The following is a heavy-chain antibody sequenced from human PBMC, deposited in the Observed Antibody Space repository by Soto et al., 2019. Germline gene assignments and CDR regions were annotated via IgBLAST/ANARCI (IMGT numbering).Heavy chain of an antibody. CDR3: ARGGYFDSSNYLAY. CDR1: GYTFTSYG. V-gene: IGHV1-3*01. J-gene: IGHJ4*02. D-gene: IGHD3-22*01. CDR2: INPGNGNT. Sequence: QVPLVQSGAEVKKPGASVKVSCKASGYTFTSYGINWVRQAPGRGLEWMGWINPGNGNTKYSQQFQGRVIIDSDTSAITAYMEWSSLRSEDTAVYYCARGGYFDSSNYLAYWGLGTLVTVSS.